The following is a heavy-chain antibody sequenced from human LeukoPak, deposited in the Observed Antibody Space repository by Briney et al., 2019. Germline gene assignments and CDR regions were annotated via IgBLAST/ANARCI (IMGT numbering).Heavy chain of an antibody. D-gene: IGHD5-18*01. CDR2: ISYDGSNK. CDR3: AKEGLTAMDIRFDY. Sequence: GRSLRLSCAASGFTFSSYGMHWVRQAPGKGLEWVAVISYDGSNKYYADSVKGRFTISRDNSKNTLYLQMNSLRAEDTAVYYCAKEGLTAMDIRFDYWGQGTLVTVSS. J-gene: IGHJ4*02. CDR1: GFTFSSYG. V-gene: IGHV3-30*18.